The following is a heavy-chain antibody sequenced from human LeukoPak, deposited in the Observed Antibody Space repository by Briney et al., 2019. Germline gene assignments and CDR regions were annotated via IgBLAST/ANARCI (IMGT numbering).Heavy chain of an antibody. J-gene: IGHJ4*02. CDR3: AKTYSRESGYDFFFHY. V-gene: IGHV3-33*06. CDR1: GFSFSNYG. Sequence: PGGSLRLSCAASGFSFSNYGFHWVRQAPGKGLDWVSAISYDGKNIHYADSVKGRFTISRDNSRNMVYLQMNSLRVEDTAVYYCAKTYSRESGYDFFFHYWGQGTRVTVSS. CDR2: ISYDGKNI. D-gene: IGHD5-12*01.